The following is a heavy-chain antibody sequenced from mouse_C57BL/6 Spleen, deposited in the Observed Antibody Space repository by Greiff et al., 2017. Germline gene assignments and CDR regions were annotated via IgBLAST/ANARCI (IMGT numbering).Heavy chain of an antibody. CDR1: GYTFTSYW. V-gene: IGHV1-55*01. J-gene: IGHJ2*01. CDR3: ARDDGNYLYYFDY. D-gene: IGHD2-3*01. CDR2: IYPGSGST. Sequence: VQLQQPGAELVKPGASVKMSCKASGYTFTSYWITWVKQRPGQGLEWIGDIYPGSGSTNYNEKFKSKATLTVDTSSSTAYMQLSSLTSEDSAVYYCARDDGNYLYYFDYWGQGTTLTVSS.